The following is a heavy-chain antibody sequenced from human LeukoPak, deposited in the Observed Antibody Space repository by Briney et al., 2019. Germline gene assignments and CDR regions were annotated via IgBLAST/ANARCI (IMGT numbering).Heavy chain of an antibody. J-gene: IGHJ5*02. CDR3: ARTSNSGNSYTPLDL. CDR1: GYIFATHW. CDR2: VYPGDSDT. V-gene: IGHV5-51*01. Sequence: GESLKISCSGSGYIFATHWIAWVRQMPGRGLEWMGIVYPGDSDTTYSPSFQGQVTFSADKSISTVYLQWSSLRASDTAMYFCARTSNSGNSYTPLDLWGQGTLVTVSS. D-gene: IGHD3-10*01.